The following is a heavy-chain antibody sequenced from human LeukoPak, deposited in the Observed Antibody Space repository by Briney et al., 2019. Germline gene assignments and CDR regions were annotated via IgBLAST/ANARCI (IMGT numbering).Heavy chain of an antibody. CDR3: ARDIVVVPAAKSAWDY. V-gene: IGHV3-7*03. Sequence: GGSLRLSCAASGFTFSSYWMSWVRQAPGKGLEWVANIKQDGSEKYYVDSVKGRFTISRDNAKNSPYLQMNSLRAEDTAVYYCARDIVVVPAAKSAWDYWGQGTLVTVSS. CDR1: GFTFSSYW. J-gene: IGHJ4*02. D-gene: IGHD2-2*01. CDR2: IKQDGSEK.